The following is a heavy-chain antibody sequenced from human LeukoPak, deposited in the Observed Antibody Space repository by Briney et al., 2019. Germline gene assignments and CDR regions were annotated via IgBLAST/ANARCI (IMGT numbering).Heavy chain of an antibody. Sequence: GGSLRLSCAASGFTFSNAWMSWVRQAPGKGLEWVGRIKSKTDGGTTDYAAPVKGRFTVSRDDSKNTLYLQMNSLKTEDTAVYYCPTASPRSGLDGWCHGTLVTVSS. V-gene: IGHV3-15*01. CDR3: PTASPRSGLDG. D-gene: IGHD6-19*01. CDR1: GFTFSNAW. CDR2: IKSKTDGGTT. J-gene: IGHJ5*01.